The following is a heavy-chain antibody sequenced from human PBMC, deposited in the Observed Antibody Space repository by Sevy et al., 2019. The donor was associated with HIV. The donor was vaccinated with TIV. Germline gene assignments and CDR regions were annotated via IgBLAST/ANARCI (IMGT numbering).Heavy chain of an antibody. CDR2: IYHSGST. CDR1: GGSISSGGYS. Sequence: SETLSLTCAVSGGSISSGGYSWSWIRQPPGKGLEWIGYIYHSGSTYYNPSLKSRVTISVDRSKNQFSLRLSSVTAADTAVYYCARFMVQGNRPDTFDIWGQGTMVTVSS. D-gene: IGHD3-10*01. CDR3: ARFMVQGNRPDTFDI. V-gene: IGHV4-30-2*01. J-gene: IGHJ3*02.